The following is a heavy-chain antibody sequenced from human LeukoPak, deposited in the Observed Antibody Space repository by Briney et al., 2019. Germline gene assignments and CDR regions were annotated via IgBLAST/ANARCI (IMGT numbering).Heavy chain of an antibody. V-gene: IGHV1-18*01. CDR3: ARAWGEDIAARPYYFDY. CDR2: ISAYNGNT. D-gene: IGHD6-6*01. J-gene: IGHJ4*02. Sequence: ASVKVSCKASGYTFSNYAISWVRQAPGQGLEWMGWISAYNGNTNYAPKLQGRVTMTTDTSTSAAYMELRSLRSDDTAVYYCARAWGEDIAARPYYFDYWGQGPLVTVSS. CDR1: GYTFSNYA.